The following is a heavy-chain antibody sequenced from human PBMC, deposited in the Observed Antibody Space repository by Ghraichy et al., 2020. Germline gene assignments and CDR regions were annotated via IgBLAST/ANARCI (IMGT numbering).Heavy chain of an antibody. CDR1: GYTFTSYY. Sequence: ASVKVSCKASGYTFTSYYMHWVRQAPGQGLEWMGIINPSGGSTSYAQKFQGRVTMTRDTSTSTVYMELSSLRSEDTAVYYCARSGGYYYDSSGPHLDYWGQGTLVTVSS. D-gene: IGHD3-22*01. V-gene: IGHV1-46*01. J-gene: IGHJ4*02. CDR2: INPSGGST. CDR3: ARSGGYYYDSSGPHLDY.